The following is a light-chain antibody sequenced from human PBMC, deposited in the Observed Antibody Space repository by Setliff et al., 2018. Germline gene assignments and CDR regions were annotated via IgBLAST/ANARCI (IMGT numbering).Light chain of an antibody. J-gene: IGLJ2*01. V-gene: IGLV2-14*03. CDR2: DVT. Sequence: SALTQPASVSGSPGQSITISCIGTSSDIGDSYNYVSWYQHYPGKVPKLMIFDVTNRPSGVSNRFSGSKSGNTASLTISGLQAEDEALYYCSSYRSSSTLVVFGGGTKVTVL. CDR1: SSDIGDSYNY. CDR3: SSYRSSSTLVV.